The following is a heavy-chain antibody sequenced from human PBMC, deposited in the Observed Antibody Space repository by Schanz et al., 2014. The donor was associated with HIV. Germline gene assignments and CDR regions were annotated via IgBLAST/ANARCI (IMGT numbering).Heavy chain of an antibody. CDR1: GFTFSNYG. CDR3: ARDDCSGGSCYSNYYYGMDV. D-gene: IGHD2-15*01. Sequence: QVQLVESGGGVVQPGRSLRLSCAASGFTFSNYGMHWVRQAPGKGLEWMAVIWYGGSNKYYADSVKGRFTISRDNSKNTRYLQMNSLRAEDTAVYYCARDDCSGGSCYSNYYYGMDVWGQGTTVTVSS. CDR2: IWYGGSNK. V-gene: IGHV3-33*01. J-gene: IGHJ6*02.